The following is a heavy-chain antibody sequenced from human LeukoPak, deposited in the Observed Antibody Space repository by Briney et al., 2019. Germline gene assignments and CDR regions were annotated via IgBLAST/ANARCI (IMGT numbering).Heavy chain of an antibody. D-gene: IGHD6-19*01. J-gene: IGHJ4*02. CDR3: AKGSQWLVRSTAVIDY. V-gene: IGHV3-23*01. CDR1: GFTFSSYA. Sequence: AGGSLRLSCAASGFTFSSYAMRWVRQAPGKGLEWVSVISGSGGSTYYADSVKGRFTISRDNSKNTLYLQMNSLRAEDTAVYYCAKGSQWLVRSTAVIDYWGQGTLVTVSS. CDR2: ISGSGGST.